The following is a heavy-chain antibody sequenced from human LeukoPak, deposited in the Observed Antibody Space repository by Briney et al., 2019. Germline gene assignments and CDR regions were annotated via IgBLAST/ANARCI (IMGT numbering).Heavy chain of an antibody. J-gene: IGHJ4*02. CDR2: ISGSGGST. CDR3: AKEGTDSSGYYFDY. V-gene: IGHV3-23*01. CDR1: GFAFSSYA. Sequence: GGSLRLSCAASGFAFSSYAMSWVRQAPGKGLEWVSAISGSGGSTYYADSVQGRFTLSRDNSKNTLYLQMNSLRAEDTAVYYCAKEGTDSSGYYFDYWGQGTLVSVSS. D-gene: IGHD3-22*01.